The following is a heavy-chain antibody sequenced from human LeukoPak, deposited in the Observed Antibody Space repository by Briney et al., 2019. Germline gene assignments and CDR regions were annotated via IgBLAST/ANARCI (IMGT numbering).Heavy chain of an antibody. CDR1: GFTFSSYG. CDR3: AKYSGYDSAFDAFDI. V-gene: IGHV3-30*18. Sequence: GGSLRLSCAASGFTFSSYGMHWVRQAPGKGLEWVAVISYDGSNKYYADSVKGRFTISRDNSKNTLYLQMNSLRAEDTAVYYCAKYSGYDSAFDAFDIWGQGTMVTASS. CDR2: ISYDGSNK. D-gene: IGHD5-12*01. J-gene: IGHJ3*02.